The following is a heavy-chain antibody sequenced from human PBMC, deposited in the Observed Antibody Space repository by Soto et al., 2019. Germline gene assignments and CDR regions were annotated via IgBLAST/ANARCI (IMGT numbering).Heavy chain of an antibody. D-gene: IGHD3-3*01. CDR3: ARSLFWSGHFPSGYYYYGMDV. J-gene: IGHJ6*02. V-gene: IGHV1-69*12. Sequence: QVQLVQSGAEVKKPGSLVKVSCKASGGTFSSYAISWVREAPGQGLEWMGGIIPIFGTANYAQKFQGRVTITADESTSTVYMELSSLRSEDTAVYYCARSLFWSGHFPSGYYYYGMDVWGQGTTVTVSS. CDR2: IIPIFGTA. CDR1: GGTFSSYA.